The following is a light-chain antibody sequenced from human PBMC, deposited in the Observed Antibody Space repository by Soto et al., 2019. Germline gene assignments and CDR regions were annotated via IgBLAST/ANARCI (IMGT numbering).Light chain of an antibody. J-gene: IGLJ1*01. CDR2: DVS. V-gene: IGLV2-11*01. CDR1: SNDVGDYNY. Sequence: QSALTQPRSVSGSPGQSVTISCTGTSNDVGDYNYVSWYQQHPDKAPKLMIYDVSKRPSGVPDRFSGSKSGNTASLTISGLQAEDEADCLCCSYAGSSTFVFGTGTKLTVL. CDR3: CSYAGSSTFV.